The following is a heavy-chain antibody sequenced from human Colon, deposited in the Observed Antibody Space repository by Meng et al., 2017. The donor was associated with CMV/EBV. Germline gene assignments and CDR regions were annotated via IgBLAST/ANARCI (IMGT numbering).Heavy chain of an antibody. V-gene: IGHV3-15*01. CDR3: ASLLVVPASNYDY. J-gene: IGHJ4*02. CDR1: GFTCDNAW. Sequence: SGFTCDNAWMSGVRQAPGKGLEWVGRIKRQKNGETTDYSAPVKGRFTISRHDSKNTVYLEMNSLRAEDTAVYYCASLLVVPASNYDYWGRGTLVTVSS. CDR2: IKRQKNGETT. D-gene: IGHD3-9*01.